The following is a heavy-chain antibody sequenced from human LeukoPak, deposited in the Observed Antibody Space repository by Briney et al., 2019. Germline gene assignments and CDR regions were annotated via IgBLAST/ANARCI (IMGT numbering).Heavy chain of an antibody. CDR1: GLTFSRYG. CDR2: RWYDGRNK. V-gene: IGHV3-33*01. D-gene: IGHD4-17*01. Sequence: GASLRLSCAASGLTFSRYGMHWVRQAPGKGLEGVAVRWYDGRNKYYADSVKGRFTISRDNSKNTLYLQMNSLRAEDTAVYYCARDKNPRTTVTTDWFDPWGQGTLVTVSS. CDR3: ARDKNPRTTVTTDWFDP. J-gene: IGHJ5*02.